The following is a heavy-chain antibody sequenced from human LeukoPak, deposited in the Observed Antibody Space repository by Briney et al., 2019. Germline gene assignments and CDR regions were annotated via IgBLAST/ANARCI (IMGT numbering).Heavy chain of an antibody. Sequence: SETLSLTCTVSGGSISSSSYYWGWIRQPPGKGLEWIGSIYDSGSAYYNPSLKSRVTIAVDTSKNQFSLELSSVTAADTAVYYCAKARGLVGATLDYWGQGTLVTVSS. D-gene: IGHD1-26*01. CDR2: IYDSGSA. CDR1: GGSISSSSYY. J-gene: IGHJ4*02. V-gene: IGHV4-39*07. CDR3: AKARGLVGATLDY.